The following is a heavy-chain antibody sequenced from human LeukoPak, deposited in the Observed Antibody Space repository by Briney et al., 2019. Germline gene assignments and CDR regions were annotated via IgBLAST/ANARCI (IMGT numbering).Heavy chain of an antibody. Sequence: PGGSLRLSCAASGFTFSSYNMNWVRQAPGKGLEWVSYISSSSSTIYYADSVKGRFTISRDNAKNSLYLQMNSLRAEDTAVYFCARSSRHYYDILTGYYNPSFRNYFDYWGQGTLVTVSS. J-gene: IGHJ4*02. V-gene: IGHV3-48*04. CDR3: ARSSRHYYDILTGYYNPSFRNYFDY. CDR2: ISSSSSTI. D-gene: IGHD3-9*01. CDR1: GFTFSSYN.